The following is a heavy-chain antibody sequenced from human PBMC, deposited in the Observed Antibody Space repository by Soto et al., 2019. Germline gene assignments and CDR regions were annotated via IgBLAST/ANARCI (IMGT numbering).Heavy chain of an antibody. CDR1: GYTFTGYD. J-gene: IGHJ5*02. D-gene: IGHD4-4*01. CDR3: ARDVAEDYSNIRFDP. CDR2: INPNSGGT. Sequence: ASVEVSCKASGYTFTGYDMHWVLQAPGQGLEWMGWINPNSGGTNYAQKFRGRVTMTRDTSISTAYMELSRLRSDDTAVYYCARDVAEDYSNIRFDPWGQGTLVTVSS. V-gene: IGHV1-2*02.